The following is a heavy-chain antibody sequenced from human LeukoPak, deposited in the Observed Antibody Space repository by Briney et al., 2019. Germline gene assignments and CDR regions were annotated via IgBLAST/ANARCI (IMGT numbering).Heavy chain of an antibody. Sequence: SVKVSCKASGGTFSSYAISWVRQAPGQGLEWMGGIIPIFGTANYAQKFQGRVTITADESTSTAYMELSRLRSDDTAVYYCARGEGYGGIYGMDVWGQGTTVTISS. CDR1: GGTFSSYA. D-gene: IGHD4-23*01. V-gene: IGHV1-69*13. CDR3: ARGEGYGGIYGMDV. J-gene: IGHJ6*02. CDR2: IIPIFGTA.